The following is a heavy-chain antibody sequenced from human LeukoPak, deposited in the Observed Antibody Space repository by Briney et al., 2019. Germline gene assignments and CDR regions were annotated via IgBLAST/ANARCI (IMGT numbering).Heavy chain of an antibody. CDR3: AKAHSPYSHLRKYYYMDV. Sequence: PGGSLRLSCAASGFTFSSYAMSWVRQAPGKGLEWVSAISGSGGSTYYADSVKGRFTISRDNSKNTLYLQMNSLRAEDTAVYYCAKAHSPYSHLRKYYYMDVWGKGTTVTVSS. CDR2: ISGSGGST. D-gene: IGHD2-21*01. V-gene: IGHV3-23*01. CDR1: GFTFSSYA. J-gene: IGHJ6*03.